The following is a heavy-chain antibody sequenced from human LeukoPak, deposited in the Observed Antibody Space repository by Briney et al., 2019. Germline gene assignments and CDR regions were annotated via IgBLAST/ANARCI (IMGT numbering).Heavy chain of an antibody. CDR1: GGTFSSYA. J-gene: IGHJ5*02. D-gene: IGHD3-10*01. CDR3: ARAMVRGVIMDGVNWFDP. V-gene: IGHV1-69*05. CDR2: IIPIFGTA. Sequence: SVNVSCKASGGTFSSYAISWVRQAPGQGLEWMGGIIPIFGTANYAQKFQGRVTITTDESTSTAYMELSSLRSEDTAVYYCARAMVRGVIMDGVNWFDPWGQGTLVTVSS.